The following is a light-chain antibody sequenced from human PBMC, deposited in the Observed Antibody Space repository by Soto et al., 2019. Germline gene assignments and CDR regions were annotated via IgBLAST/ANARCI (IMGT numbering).Light chain of an antibody. CDR3: SSYTSTNTWV. V-gene: IGLV2-14*01. Sequence: QSVLTQPASVSGSPGQSITISCTGTSSDVGGHNYVSWYQQHPGKAPKFMIFEVSNRPSGVSNRFSGSKSGKTASLTISGLQAEDEADYYCSSYTSTNTWVFGGGTKLTV. CDR1: SSDVGGHNY. CDR2: EVS. J-gene: IGLJ3*02.